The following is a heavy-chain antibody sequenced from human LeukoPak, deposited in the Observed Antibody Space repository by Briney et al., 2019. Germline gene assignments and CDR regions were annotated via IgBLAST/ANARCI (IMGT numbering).Heavy chain of an antibody. V-gene: IGHV4-38-2*01. CDR2: IYHSGST. Sequence: PSETLSLTCAVSGYSISSGYYWGWIRQPPGKGLEWIGSIYHSGSTYYNPSLKSRVTISVDTSKNQFSLKLSSVTAADTAVYYCARDLGVTTGGDAFDIWGQGTMVTVSS. CDR3: ARDLGVTTGGDAFDI. CDR1: GYSISSGYY. J-gene: IGHJ3*02. D-gene: IGHD4-17*01.